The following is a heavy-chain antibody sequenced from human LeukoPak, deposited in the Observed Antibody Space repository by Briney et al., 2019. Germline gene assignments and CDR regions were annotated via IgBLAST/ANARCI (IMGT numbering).Heavy chain of an antibody. CDR1: GGSFSGYY. CDR2: INHSGST. CDR3: ARSTFGRLSYYYYYYMDV. J-gene: IGHJ6*03. Sequence: PSETLSLTCAVYGGSFSGYYWSWIRQPPGKGLEWIGEINHSGSTNYNPSLKSRVTISVDTSKNQFSLKLSSVTAADTAVYYCARSTFGRLSYYYYYYMDVWGKGTTVTVSS. V-gene: IGHV4-34*01. D-gene: IGHD2/OR15-2a*01.